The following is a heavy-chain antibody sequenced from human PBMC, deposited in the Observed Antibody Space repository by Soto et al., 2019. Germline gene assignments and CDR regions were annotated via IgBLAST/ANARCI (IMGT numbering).Heavy chain of an antibody. J-gene: IGHJ4*02. CDR3: ARQFRGYYYDSSGSFDY. CDR1: GYSFTSYW. Sequence: GESLKISCKGSGYSFTSYWIGWVRQMPGKGLEWMGIIYPGDSDTRYSPSFQGQVTISADKSISTAYLQWSSLKASDTAMYYCARQFRGYYYDSSGSFDYWGQGTLVTVSS. D-gene: IGHD3-22*01. V-gene: IGHV5-51*01. CDR2: IYPGDSDT.